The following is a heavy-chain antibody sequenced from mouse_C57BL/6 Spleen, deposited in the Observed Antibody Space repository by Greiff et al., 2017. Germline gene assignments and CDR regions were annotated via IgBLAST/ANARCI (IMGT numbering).Heavy chain of an antibody. V-gene: IGHV1-61*01. CDR1: GYTFTSYW. J-gene: IGHJ2*01. CDR3: ATRGSGYDFGY. Sequence: VQLQQPGAELVRPGSSVKLSCKASGYTFTSYWMDWVKQRPGQGLEWIGNIYPSDSETHYNQKFKDKATLTVDKSSSTAYMQLSSLTSEDSAVYYCATRGSGYDFGYWGQGTTLTVSS. CDR2: IYPSDSET. D-gene: IGHD3-1*01.